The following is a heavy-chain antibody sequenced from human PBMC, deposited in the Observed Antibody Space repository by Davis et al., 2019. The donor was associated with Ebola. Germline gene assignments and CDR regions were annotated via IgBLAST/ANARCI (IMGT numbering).Heavy chain of an antibody. D-gene: IGHD2-2*01. Sequence: ASVKVSCKTSGYIFTGYYMHWVRQAPGQGLEWMGWINPNTDDRGYVQKFQDRVTMTRDTSINTVYMQLSGVTSDDTAVYFWARESGYCSSTSCSKQSFDYWGQGTLVTVSS. J-gene: IGHJ4*02. CDR1: GYIFTGYY. V-gene: IGHV1-2*02. CDR2: INPNTDDR. CDR3: ARESGYCSSTSCSKQSFDY.